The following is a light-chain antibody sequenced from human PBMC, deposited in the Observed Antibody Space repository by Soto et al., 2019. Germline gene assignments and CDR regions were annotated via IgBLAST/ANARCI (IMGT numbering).Light chain of an antibody. V-gene: IGKV1-33*01. CDR3: QQYENLPT. Sequence: DIQMTQSPSTVSASVGDIVTITCRASQSISKWLAWYQQKPGKAPKLLIYDASNLEAGVPSRFRGSGSGTDFTFTISRLQPEDIATYYCQQYENLPTFGQGTRLEIK. J-gene: IGKJ5*01. CDR2: DAS. CDR1: QSISKW.